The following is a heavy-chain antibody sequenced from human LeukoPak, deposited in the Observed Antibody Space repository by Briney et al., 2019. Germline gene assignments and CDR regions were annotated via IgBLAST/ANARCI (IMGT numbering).Heavy chain of an antibody. V-gene: IGHV3-48*03. CDR3: ARVGYSYGYFDY. CDR2: ISSSGSDI. J-gene: IGHJ4*02. CDR1: GFTFSSYE. D-gene: IGHD5-18*01. Sequence: GRSLRLSCAASGFTFSSYEMNWVRQAPGKGLEWVSYISSSGSDIYYAESVKGRFTISRDNAQNSLYLQMNSLRAEDTAVYFCARVGYSYGYFDYWGQGTLVTVSS.